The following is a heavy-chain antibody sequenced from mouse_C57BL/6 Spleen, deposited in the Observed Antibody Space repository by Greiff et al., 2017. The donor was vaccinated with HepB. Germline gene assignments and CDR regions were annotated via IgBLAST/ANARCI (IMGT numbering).Heavy chain of an antibody. CDR2: ISSGGSCT. J-gene: IGHJ2*01. Sequence: EVQLLQSGAELVMPGASLTLSCPASGFPFSSYDLSWVRQTPDKRLEWVATISSGGSCTYYTDSVQERFILSRDNAKNTQYLQRSSLTSEDSAMYYGARRDYRNLAYWGQGTILTVSS. V-gene: IGHV5-6*01. CDR1: GFPFSSYD. D-gene: IGHD2-1*01. CDR3: ARRDYRNLAY.